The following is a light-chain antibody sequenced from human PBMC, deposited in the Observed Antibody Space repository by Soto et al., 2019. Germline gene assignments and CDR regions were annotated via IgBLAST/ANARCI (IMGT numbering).Light chain of an antibody. V-gene: IGKV3-20*01. J-gene: IGKJ1*01. Sequence: ELVLTQSPATLSLSPGERAPLSCRASQSVSSNYLGWYQQKPGQAPRLLIYGASSRATGIPDRFSGSGSGTVCTLTINILEPDDGAVYYGHQYGNSPQTFGQGTKVDIK. CDR3: HQYGNSPQT. CDR2: GAS. CDR1: QSVSSNY.